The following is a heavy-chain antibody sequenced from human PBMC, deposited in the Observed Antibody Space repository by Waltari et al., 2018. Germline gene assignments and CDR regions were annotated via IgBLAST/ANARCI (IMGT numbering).Heavy chain of an antibody. CDR3: ARDSQVGDFGVD. CDR2: IGANAGTT. CDR1: GFSFRTYA. Sequence: QLVESGGGLVQPGGSLRLSCSTSGFSFRTYAMFWVRQAPGQGLEFVSVIGANAGTTYYADSVKGRFGISSDNAKNSLYLQMNSLRAEDTAVYYCARDSQVGDFGVDWGQGTLVTVSS. V-gene: IGHV3-64*04. D-gene: IGHD3-16*01. J-gene: IGHJ4*02.